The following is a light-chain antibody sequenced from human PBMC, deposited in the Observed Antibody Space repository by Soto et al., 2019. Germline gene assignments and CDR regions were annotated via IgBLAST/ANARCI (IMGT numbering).Light chain of an antibody. Sequence: DVQMTQSPSTLSASVGDRVTITCRASQSMSGWLAWYQQKPGKAPTVLIYKSSSLQSGVPSRFSGSGSGTEFTLTISSLQPDDFAYYYCLQFDSYPWTFGQGTKVEIK. CDR2: KSS. J-gene: IGKJ1*01. CDR1: QSMSGW. V-gene: IGKV1-5*03. CDR3: LQFDSYPWT.